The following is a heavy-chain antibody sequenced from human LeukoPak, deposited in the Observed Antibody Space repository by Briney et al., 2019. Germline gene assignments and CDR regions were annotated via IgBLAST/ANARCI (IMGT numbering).Heavy chain of an antibody. J-gene: IGHJ4*02. CDR1: GFTFSSYA. Sequence: QSGGSLRLSCAASGFTFSSYAMSWVRQAPGKGLEWVSAISGSGGSTYYADSVKGRFTISRDNSKNTLYLQMNSLRAEDTAVYYCAKDIVGARGGFDYWGQGTLVTVSS. D-gene: IGHD1-26*01. CDR2: ISGSGGST. V-gene: IGHV3-23*01. CDR3: AKDIVGARGGFDY.